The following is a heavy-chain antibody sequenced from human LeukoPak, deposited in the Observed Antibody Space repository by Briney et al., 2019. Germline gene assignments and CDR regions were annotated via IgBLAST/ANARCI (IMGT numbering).Heavy chain of an antibody. CDR2: INPNSGGT. J-gene: IGHJ4*02. CDR1: GYTFTGYY. CDR3: ARTSHGGNDFDY. V-gene: IGHV1-2*02. D-gene: IGHD4-23*01. Sequence: ASVKVSCKAPGYTFTGYYMHWVRQAPGQGLEWMGWINPNSGGTNYAQKLQGRVTMTTDTSTSTAYMELRSLRSDDTAVYYCARTSHGGNDFDYWGQGTLVTVSS.